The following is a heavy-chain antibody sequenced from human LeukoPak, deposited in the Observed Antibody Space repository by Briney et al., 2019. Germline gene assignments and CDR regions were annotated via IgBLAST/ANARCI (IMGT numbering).Heavy chain of an antibody. D-gene: IGHD4-17*01. CDR1: GFTFSSYW. CDR2: ISTDGSST. Sequence: GGSLRLSCAASGFTFSSYWMHWVRQAPGKGLVWVSRISTDGSSTSYADSVKGRFTISRDNSKNTLYLQMNSLRAEDTAVYYCARDYPYGDYEPTFDYWGQGTLVTVSS. J-gene: IGHJ4*02. V-gene: IGHV3-74*01. CDR3: ARDYPYGDYEPTFDY.